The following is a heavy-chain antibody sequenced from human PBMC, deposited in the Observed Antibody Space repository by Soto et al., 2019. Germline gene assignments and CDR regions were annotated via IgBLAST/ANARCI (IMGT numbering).Heavy chain of an antibody. V-gene: IGHV3-33*01. CDR3: ARDCAGYSSGWYQRGGFDY. CDR1: GFTFSSYG. Sequence: QVQLVESGGGVVQPGRSLRLSCAASGFTFSSYGMHWVRQAPGKGLEWVAVIWYDGSNKYYADSVKGRFTISRDNCKNTLDLQMNSLRAEDTAVYYCARDCAGYSSGWYQRGGFDYWGQGTLVTVSS. CDR2: IWYDGSNK. J-gene: IGHJ4*02. D-gene: IGHD6-19*01.